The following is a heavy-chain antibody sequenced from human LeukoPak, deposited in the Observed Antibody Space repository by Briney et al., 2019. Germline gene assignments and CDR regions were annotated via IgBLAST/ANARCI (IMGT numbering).Heavy chain of an antibody. CDR1: GGTFNSYA. CDR2: IIPIFGTT. CDR3: ARKVVPPWELLLYGAFDI. V-gene: IGHV1-69*06. D-gene: IGHD1-26*01. Sequence: SVKVSCKASGGTFNSYAISWVRQAPGQGLEWMGGIIPIFGTTNYARKFRGRVTLTADKSTRTAYMELSSLRSEDTALYYCARKVVPPWELLLYGAFDIWGQGTMVTVSS. J-gene: IGHJ3*02.